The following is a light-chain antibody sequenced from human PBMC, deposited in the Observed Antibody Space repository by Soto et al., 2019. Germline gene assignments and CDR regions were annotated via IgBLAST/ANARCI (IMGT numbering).Light chain of an antibody. CDR3: SSYTSSSTAYV. CDR2: DVS. J-gene: IGLJ1*01. CDR1: SSDIGGYNY. V-gene: IGLV2-14*01. Sequence: QSALTQPASVSGSPGQSITISCTGTSSDIGGYNYVSWYQQHPGKALKLMIYDVSMRPSGVSFRFSSSKSGYTASRTISGLQAEDEADFYCSSYTSSSTAYVFGTGTKVTVL.